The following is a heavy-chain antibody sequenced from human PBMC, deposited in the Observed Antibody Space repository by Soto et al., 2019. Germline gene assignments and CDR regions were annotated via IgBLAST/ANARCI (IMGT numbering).Heavy chain of an antibody. Sequence: PSQTLSLTCAISGDSVSSNSAAWNWIRQSPSRGLEWLGRTYYRSKWYNDYAVSVKSRITINPDTSKNQFSLQLNSVTPEDTAVYYCAREILSRATGAQVSPLDAFDIWGQGTMVTVSS. J-gene: IGHJ3*02. CDR2: TYYRSKWYN. V-gene: IGHV6-1*01. CDR1: GDSVSSNSAA. CDR3: AREILSRATGAQVSPLDAFDI. D-gene: IGHD1-26*01.